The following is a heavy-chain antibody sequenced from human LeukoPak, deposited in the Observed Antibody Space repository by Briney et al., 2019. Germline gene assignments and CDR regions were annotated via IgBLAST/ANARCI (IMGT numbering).Heavy chain of an antibody. CDR3: ARSPPGLYYYYYGMDV. D-gene: IGHD1-26*01. CDR2: ISYDGSNK. CDR1: GFAFSSYA. J-gene: IGHJ6*02. Sequence: AGGSLRLFCAASGFAFSSYAMHWVRQAPGKGLEWVAVISYDGSNKYYADSVKGRFTISRDNSKNTLYLQMNSLRAEDTAVYYCARSPPGLYYYYYGMDVWGQGTTVTVSS. V-gene: IGHV3-30*04.